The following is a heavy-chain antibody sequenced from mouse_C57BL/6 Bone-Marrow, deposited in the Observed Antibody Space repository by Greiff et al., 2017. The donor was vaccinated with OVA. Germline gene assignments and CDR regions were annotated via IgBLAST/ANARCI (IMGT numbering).Heavy chain of an antibody. CDR3: ARGDYYGSSFAY. D-gene: IGHD1-1*01. Sequence: QVQLQQSGAELVKPGASVKISCKASGYAFSSYWMNWVKQRPGKGLEWIGQIYPGDGDTNYNGKFKGKATLTADKSSSTAYMQLSSLTSEDSAVYCCARGDYYGSSFAYWGQGTLVTVSA. V-gene: IGHV1-80*01. J-gene: IGHJ3*01. CDR1: GYAFSSYW. CDR2: IYPGDGDT.